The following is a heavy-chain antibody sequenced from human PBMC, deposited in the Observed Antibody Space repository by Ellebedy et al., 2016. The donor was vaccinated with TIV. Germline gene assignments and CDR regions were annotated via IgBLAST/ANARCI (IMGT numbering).Heavy chain of an antibody. CDR3: ARDALAAGTEFDY. CDR1: GFIFTGYY. Sequence: ASVKVSCKPSGFIFTGYYIHWVRQAPGQGLEWMGWINPNSGGTNYAQKFQGRVTMTRDTSISTAYMELSRLRSDDTAVYYCARDALAAGTEFDYWGQGTLVTVSS. CDR2: INPNSGGT. D-gene: IGHD6-13*01. V-gene: IGHV1-2*02. J-gene: IGHJ4*02.